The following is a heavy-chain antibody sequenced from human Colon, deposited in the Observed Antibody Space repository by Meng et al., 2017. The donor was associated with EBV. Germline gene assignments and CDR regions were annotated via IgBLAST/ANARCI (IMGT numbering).Heavy chain of an antibody. CDR2: INHSGIT. CDR1: GWSFSGHS. V-gene: IGHV4-34*01. CDR3: ARLYPPDQWLLTSDTSEY. J-gene: IGHJ4*02. Sequence: QVSLRQWDAGPWNPSQTLSPTSTVFGWSFSGHSLTWNRQPPVKGLEWIGQINHSGITNYNPSLKSRVTISTDTSKNQFSLKVKSVTAADTAVYFCARLYPPDQWLLTSDTSEYWGQGTLVTVSS. D-gene: IGHD6-19*01.